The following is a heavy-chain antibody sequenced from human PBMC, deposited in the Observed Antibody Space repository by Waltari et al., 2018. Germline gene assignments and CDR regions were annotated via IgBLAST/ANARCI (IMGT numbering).Heavy chain of an antibody. D-gene: IGHD5-18*01. CDR3: AKDGGDGYNSGGWYFDL. J-gene: IGHJ2*01. CDR1: GFIFRSYG. CDR2: IHYNGTNK. Sequence: ASGGGVAQPGGSLRLSCAASGFIFRSYGVHWVRQAPGKELEWVAFIHYNGTNKYYADSVKGRFTVSRDNSKNTLYLQMNNLRTEYTAVYYCAKDGGDGYNSGGWYFDLWGRGTLVTVSS. V-gene: IGHV3-30*02.